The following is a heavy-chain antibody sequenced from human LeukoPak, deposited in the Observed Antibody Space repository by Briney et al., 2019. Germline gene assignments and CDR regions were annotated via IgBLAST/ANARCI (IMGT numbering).Heavy chain of an antibody. CDR3: ATSESGRSWDWFAP. V-gene: IGHV1-69*05. J-gene: IGHJ5*02. CDR1: GGSFRTYP. Sequence: SVKVSCKASGGSFRTYPISWVRQAPGQGLEWMGGLTQFFRRTNYTQKFQGRLTITTDESSSTAYMELSDLRSDDTAVYYCATSESGRSWDWFAPWGQGTLVTVSS. D-gene: IGHD3-10*01. CDR2: LTQFFRRT.